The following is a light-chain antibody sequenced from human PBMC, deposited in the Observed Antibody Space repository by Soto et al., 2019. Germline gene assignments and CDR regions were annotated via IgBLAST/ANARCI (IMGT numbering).Light chain of an antibody. V-gene: IGKV3-20*01. J-gene: IGKJ5*01. CDR1: QVTSSY. CDR3: QQYSTSPIS. Sequence: ENVLTQSPGTLSLSPGERATLSCRASQVTSSYLSWYQQRPGQAPRRLISGASSRATGIPDRFSGSVSGTDFPLTISRLEPEDFAVYYCQQYSTSPISFGQGTRLEIK. CDR2: GAS.